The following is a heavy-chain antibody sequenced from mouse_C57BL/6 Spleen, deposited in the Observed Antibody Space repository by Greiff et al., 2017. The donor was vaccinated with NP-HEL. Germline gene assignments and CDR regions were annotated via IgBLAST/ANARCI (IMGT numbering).Heavy chain of an antibody. Sequence: QVHVKQSGAELVKPGASVKISCKASGYAFSSYWMNWVKQRPGKGLEWIGQIYPGDGDTNYNGKFKGKATLTADKSSSTAYMQLSSLTSEDSAVYFCAVVSPVAYWGQGTLVTVSA. CDR2: IYPGDGDT. V-gene: IGHV1-80*01. D-gene: IGHD1-1*01. CDR3: AVVSPVAY. J-gene: IGHJ3*01. CDR1: GYAFSSYW.